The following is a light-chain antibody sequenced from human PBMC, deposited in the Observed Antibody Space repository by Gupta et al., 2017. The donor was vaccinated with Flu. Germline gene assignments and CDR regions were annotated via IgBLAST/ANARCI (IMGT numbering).Light chain of an antibody. V-gene: IGKV1-39*01. Sequence: DMQMTHAPSSLSAAVIYRVTITYLSTQSISRYLYWYQQKKGKDPTLLIYSASRVKSGVPSRFSGSGSGTEVTPTISSRQPEDFATYYCQQRNSTTVTFGQGTKVDIK. CDR1: QSISRY. CDR2: SAS. CDR3: QQRNSTTVT. J-gene: IGKJ1*01.